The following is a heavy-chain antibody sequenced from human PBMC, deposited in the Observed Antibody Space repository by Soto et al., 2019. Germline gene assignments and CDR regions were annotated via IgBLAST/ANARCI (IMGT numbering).Heavy chain of an antibody. J-gene: IGHJ5*02. Sequence: ASVKVSCKASGFTFSAYYIYWVRQAPGQGLEWIGWINPYNGDTNNAQKLQGRVTMTTDTSTSTAYMELRSLRSDDTAVYYCAREFAGSGWPTVWFDPWGQGTLVTVSS. V-gene: IGHV1-18*04. CDR2: INPYNGDT. D-gene: IGHD6-19*01. CDR3: AREFAGSGWPTVWFDP. CDR1: GFTFSAYY.